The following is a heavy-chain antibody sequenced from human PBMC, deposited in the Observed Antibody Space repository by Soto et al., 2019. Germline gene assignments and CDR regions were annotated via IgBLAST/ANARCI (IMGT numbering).Heavy chain of an antibody. V-gene: IGHV1-3*01. D-gene: IGHD7-27*01. CDR3: AITGITVVTPGGNYYYGMDV. J-gene: IGHJ6*02. CDR1: GYTFTSYA. CDR2: INAGNGNT. Sequence: ASVKVSCKASGYTFTSYAMHWVRQAPGQRLEKIGWINAGNGNTKYSQKFQGRVTITRDTSASTAYMELSSLRSVDTAVYYCAITGITVVTPGGNYYYGMDVWGQGTTVTVSS.